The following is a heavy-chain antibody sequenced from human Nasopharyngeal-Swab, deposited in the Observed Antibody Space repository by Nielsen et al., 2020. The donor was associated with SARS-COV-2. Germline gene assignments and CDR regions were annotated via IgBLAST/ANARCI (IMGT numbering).Heavy chain of an antibody. CDR2: ISSSSSYI. J-gene: IGHJ3*02. Sequence: GESLKISCAASGFTFSSYSMNWVRQAPGKGLEWVSSISSSSSYIYYADSVKGRFTISRDNAKNSLYQQMNSLRAEDTAVYYCARFGGCSSTSCYITFDAFDIWGQGTMVTVSS. CDR1: GFTFSSYS. V-gene: IGHV3-21*01. CDR3: ARFGGCSSTSCYITFDAFDI. D-gene: IGHD2-2*02.